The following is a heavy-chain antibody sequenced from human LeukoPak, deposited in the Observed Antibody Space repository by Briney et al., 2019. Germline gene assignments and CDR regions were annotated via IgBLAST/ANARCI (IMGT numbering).Heavy chain of an antibody. D-gene: IGHD4-11*01. J-gene: IGHJ5*02. CDR1: GGSISSYY. V-gene: IGHV4-59*01. CDR3: ARGYDYNDP. Sequence: ASETLSLTCTVSGGSISSYYWSWIRQPPGKGLEWIGYIYYSGSTNYNPSPKSRVTISVDTSKNQFSLKLSSVTAADTAVYYCARGYDYNDPWGQGTLVTVSS. CDR2: IYYSGST.